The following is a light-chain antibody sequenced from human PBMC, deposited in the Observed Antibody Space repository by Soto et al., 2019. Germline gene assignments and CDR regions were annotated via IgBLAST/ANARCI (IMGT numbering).Light chain of an antibody. J-gene: IGKJ2*01. CDR1: QSVSSSY. V-gene: IGKV3-20*01. CDR3: QHNGNSPPYN. CDR2: GAS. Sequence: EIVLTQSPGTLSLSPGERATLSCRASQSVSSSYLAWYQQKPGQAPRLLIYGASSRDTGITVRFSGGGCGVDIFLGISRLVADDFAVYYCQHNGNSPPYNFGQGTKPEMK.